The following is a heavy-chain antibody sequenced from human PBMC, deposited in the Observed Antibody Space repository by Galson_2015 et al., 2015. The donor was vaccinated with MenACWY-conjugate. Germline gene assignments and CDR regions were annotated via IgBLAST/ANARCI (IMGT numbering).Heavy chain of an antibody. CDR1: GFTVSSNY. CDR2: IYSGGST. Sequence: SLRLSCAASGFTVSSNYMSWVRQAPGKGLEWVSVIYSGGSTYYADSVKGRFTISRDNSKNTLYLQMNSLRAEDTAVYYCARVLRAIVGATRGALDFWGQGTMVTVSS. D-gene: IGHD1-26*01. CDR3: ARVLRAIVGATRGALDF. J-gene: IGHJ3*01. V-gene: IGHV3-66*02.